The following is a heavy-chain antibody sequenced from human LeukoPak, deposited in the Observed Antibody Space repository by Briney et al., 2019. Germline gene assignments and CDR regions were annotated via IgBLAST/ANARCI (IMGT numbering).Heavy chain of an antibody. Sequence: ASVKVSCKASGYTFTSYAINWVRQATGQGLEWMGWMNPNSGNTSYAQKFQGRVTMTRNTSISTAYMELSSLRSEDTAVYYCARPQGPSYYDSSGPLDYWGQGTLVTVSS. CDR2: MNPNSGNT. V-gene: IGHV1-8*01. CDR1: GYTFTSYA. J-gene: IGHJ4*02. CDR3: ARPQGPSYYDSSGPLDY. D-gene: IGHD3-22*01.